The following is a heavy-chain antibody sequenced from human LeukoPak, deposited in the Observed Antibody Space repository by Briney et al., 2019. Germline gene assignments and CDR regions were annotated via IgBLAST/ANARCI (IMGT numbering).Heavy chain of an antibody. CDR1: GFAFSSYG. CDR3: AGEKAVAGTIFDY. D-gene: IGHD6-19*01. J-gene: IGHJ4*02. CDR2: IKQDGSEK. V-gene: IGHV3-7*01. Sequence: PGGSLRLSCAASGFAFSSYGMHWVRQAPGKGLEWVANIKQDGSEKYYVDSVKGRFTISRDNAKNSLYLQMNSLRAEDTAVYYCAGEKAVAGTIFDYWGQGTLVTVSS.